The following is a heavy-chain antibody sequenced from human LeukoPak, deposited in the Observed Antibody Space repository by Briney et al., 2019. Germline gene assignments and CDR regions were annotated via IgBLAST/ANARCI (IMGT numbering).Heavy chain of an antibody. CDR3: AKTDCTSSSCYTIDS. CDR1: GFTVSSNY. CDR2: ISDSGET. V-gene: IGHV3-53*01. Sequence: GRSLRLSCAASGFTVSSNYMSWVRQAPGKGLEWVSVISDSGETSCADSGRGRFTISRDNSKNTLYLQMNSLRAEDTAVYYCAKTDCTSSSCYTIDSWGQGTLVTVSS. D-gene: IGHD2-2*02. J-gene: IGHJ4*02.